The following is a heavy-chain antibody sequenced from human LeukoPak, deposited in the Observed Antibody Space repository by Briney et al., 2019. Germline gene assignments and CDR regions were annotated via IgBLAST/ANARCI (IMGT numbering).Heavy chain of an antibody. CDR2: INHSGST. V-gene: IGHV4-34*01. CDR1: GGSFSGYY. D-gene: IGHD3-22*01. Sequence: SQTLSLTCAVYGGSFSGYYWNWVRQPPGKGLEWIGEINHSGSTSYNPSLKSRVTISIDTSKNQFSLRLSSVTAADTAVYYCARQLYYDSRGYYWYFDLWGRGTLVTVSS. J-gene: IGHJ2*01. CDR3: ARQLYYDSRGYYWYFDL.